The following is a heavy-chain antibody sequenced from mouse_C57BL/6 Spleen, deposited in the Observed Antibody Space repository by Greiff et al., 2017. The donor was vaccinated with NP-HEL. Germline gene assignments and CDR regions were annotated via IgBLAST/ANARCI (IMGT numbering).Heavy chain of an antibody. CDR3: ARGNYGNYEAWFAY. Sequence: EVQLQQSGPELVKPGASVKIPCKASGYTFTDYNMDWVKQSHGKSLEWIGDINPNNGGTIYNQKFKGKATLTVDKSSSTAYMELRSLTSEDTAVYYCARGNYGNYEAWFAYWGQGTLVTVSA. J-gene: IGHJ3*01. V-gene: IGHV1-18*01. CDR1: GYTFTDYN. D-gene: IGHD2-1*01. CDR2: INPNNGGT.